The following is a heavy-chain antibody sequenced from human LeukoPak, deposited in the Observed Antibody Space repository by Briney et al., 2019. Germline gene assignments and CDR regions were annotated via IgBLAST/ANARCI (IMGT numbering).Heavy chain of an antibody. Sequence: GGSLRLSCAASGVTLSSYAMSWARQAPGKGLEWVSITYADGYTFYADSVKGRFTISRDSSKNTLCLQMNSLRAEDTAMYYCARGLRHCDRTSCFQPFDCWGQGTLVTVSS. J-gene: IGHJ4*02. V-gene: IGHV3-53*01. CDR2: TYADGYT. D-gene: IGHD2-2*01. CDR3: ARGLRHCDRTSCFQPFDC. CDR1: GVTLSSYA.